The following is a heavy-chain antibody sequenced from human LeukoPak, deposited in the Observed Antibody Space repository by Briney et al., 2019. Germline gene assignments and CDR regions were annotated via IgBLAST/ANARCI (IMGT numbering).Heavy chain of an antibody. D-gene: IGHD3-22*01. CDR2: INHSGST. CDR1: GGSFSGYY. Sequence: SETLSLTCAVYGGSFSGYYWSWIRQPPGKGLEWIGEINHSGSTNYNPSLKSRVTISVDTSKNQFSLKLSSVTAADTAVYYCARVDYDRSEHYWGQGTLVTVSS. J-gene: IGHJ4*02. CDR3: ARVDYDRSEHY. V-gene: IGHV4-34*01.